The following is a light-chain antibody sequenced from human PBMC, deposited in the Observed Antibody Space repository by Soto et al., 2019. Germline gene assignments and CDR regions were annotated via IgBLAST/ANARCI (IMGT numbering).Light chain of an antibody. CDR1: NSNIGGTNY. J-gene: IGLJ2*01. V-gene: IGLV1-47*02. CDR3: ASWDDRLGAVI. CDR2: SNN. Sequence: QSVLTQPPSASGTPGQRVTISCGGSNSNIGGTNYAYWYQQLPGAAPKLLMHSNNLRPSGVPERISGSKSGTSASLAISGLRSEDEAVYYCASWDDRLGAVIFGGGTKLTVL.